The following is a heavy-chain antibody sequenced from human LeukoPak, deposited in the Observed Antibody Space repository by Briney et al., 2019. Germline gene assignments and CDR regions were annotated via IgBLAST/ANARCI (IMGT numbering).Heavy chain of an antibody. D-gene: IGHD3-10*02. CDR1: GFTFSSYE. Sequence: GGSLRLSCAASGFTFSSYEMNWVRQAPGKGRRGVSYISSSGSTIYYADSVKGQFTISRDNAKNSLYLQMNSLRAEDTAVYYCAELGITMIGGVWGKGTTVTISS. J-gene: IGHJ6*04. CDR3: AELGITMIGGV. CDR2: ISSSGSTI. V-gene: IGHV3-48*03.